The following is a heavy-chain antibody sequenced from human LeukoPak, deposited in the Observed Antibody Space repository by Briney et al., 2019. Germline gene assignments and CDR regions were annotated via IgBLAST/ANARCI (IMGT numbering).Heavy chain of an antibody. J-gene: IGHJ6*02. CDR2: ISYDGSNK. Sequence: GGSLRLSCAASGFTFSSYAMNWVRQAPGKGLEWVAVISYDGSNKYYADSVKGRFTIFRDNSKNTLYLQMNSLRAEDTAVYYCAKDYYDSSGYAREVYYYYGMDVWGQGTTVTVSS. D-gene: IGHD3-22*01. V-gene: IGHV3-30*04. CDR3: AKDYYDSSGYAREVYYYYGMDV. CDR1: GFTFSSYA.